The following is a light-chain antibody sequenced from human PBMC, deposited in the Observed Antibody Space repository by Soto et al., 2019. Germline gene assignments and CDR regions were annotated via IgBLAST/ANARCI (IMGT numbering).Light chain of an antibody. CDR1: SGDVGGYNY. J-gene: IGLJ2*01. Sequence: QPASVSGSPGQSITISCTGTSGDVGGYNYVSWYQQFPGKAPKLLIYGVSYRPSGVSNRFSGSKSGNTASLTISGLQAEDEADYYCSSFTSSITHVFGGGTKLTVL. V-gene: IGLV2-14*01. CDR3: SSFTSSITHV. CDR2: GVS.